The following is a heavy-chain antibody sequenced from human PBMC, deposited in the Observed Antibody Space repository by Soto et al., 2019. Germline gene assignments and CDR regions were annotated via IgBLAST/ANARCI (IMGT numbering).Heavy chain of an antibody. V-gene: IGHV3-23*01. CDR1: GFTFSSYA. J-gene: IGHJ4*02. D-gene: IGHD6-13*01. CDR3: AKAAKPGYSSSWQLDY. CDR2: ISGSGGST. Sequence: GSLRLSCAASGFTFSSYAMSWVRQAPGKGLEWVSAISGSGGSTYYADSVKGRFTISRDNSKNTLYLQMNSLRAEDTAVYYCAKAAKPGYSSSWQLDYRGQGTLVTV.